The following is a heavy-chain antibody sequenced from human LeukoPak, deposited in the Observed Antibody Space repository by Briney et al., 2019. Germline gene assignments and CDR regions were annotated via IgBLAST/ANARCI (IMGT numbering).Heavy chain of an antibody. V-gene: IGHV4-4*07. CDR1: GGSISSYF. CDR2: IYSSGNT. J-gene: IGHJ4*02. Sequence: SSETLSLTCAVSGGSISSYFWSWIRQPAGKGLEWIGRIYSSGNTDYNPSLKSRVTMSVDTSKNQFSPKLISVTAADTAVYYCARGPPPDFDYWGQGTLVTVSS. CDR3: ARGPPPDFDY.